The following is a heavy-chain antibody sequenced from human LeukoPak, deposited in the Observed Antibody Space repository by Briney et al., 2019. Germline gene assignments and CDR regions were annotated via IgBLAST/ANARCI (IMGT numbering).Heavy chain of an antibody. J-gene: IGHJ4*02. CDR2: IYYSGST. CDR1: GGSISSYY. Sequence: SETLSLTCTISGGSISSYYWSWIRQPPGKGLEWIGYIYYSGSTNYNPSLKSRVTISVDTSKNQFSLKLSSVTAADTAVYYCAREGGYDQIDYWGQGTLVTVSS. V-gene: IGHV4-59*01. D-gene: IGHD5-12*01. CDR3: AREGGYDQIDY.